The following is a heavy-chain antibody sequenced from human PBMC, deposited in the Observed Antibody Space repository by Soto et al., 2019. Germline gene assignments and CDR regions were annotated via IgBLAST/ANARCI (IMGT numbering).Heavy chain of an antibody. CDR3: ARMQLKRRYFDY. CDR2: INHSGST. V-gene: IGHV4-34*01. D-gene: IGHD5-18*01. J-gene: IGHJ4*02. CDR1: GGSFSGYY. Sequence: SETLSLTCAVYGGSFSGYYWSWIRQPPGKGLEWIGEINHSGSTNYNPSLKSRVTISVDTSKNQFSLKLSSVTAADTAVYYCARMQLKRRYFDYWGQGTLVTVSS.